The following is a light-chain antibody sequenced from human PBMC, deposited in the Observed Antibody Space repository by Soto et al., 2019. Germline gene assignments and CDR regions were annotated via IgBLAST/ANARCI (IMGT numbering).Light chain of an antibody. Sequence: EVVLTQSPVTLSLSLGEMAILSFRASQILDHNYFAWYQQKPRQGPRLLIYGISIRAAGIPDRLSGSGSGTDFTLTISRLEPEDFAVYYCQQYGTFPFTFGPGTKLDIK. CDR2: GIS. CDR1: QILDHNY. J-gene: IGKJ3*01. V-gene: IGKV3-20*01. CDR3: QQYGTFPFT.